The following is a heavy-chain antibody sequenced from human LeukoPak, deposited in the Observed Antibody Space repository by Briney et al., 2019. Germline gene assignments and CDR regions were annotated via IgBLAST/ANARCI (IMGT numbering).Heavy chain of an antibody. CDR3: ARGTKIGYTGYDWNY. Sequence: SETLSLTCTVSGGSISSYYWSWIRQPPGKGLEWIGYIYDIGSTSYTPSLKSRVTISVDTSSNQFSLMLTSVTAADTAVYYCARGTKIGYTGYDWNYWGQGSLVSVSS. D-gene: IGHD5-12*01. CDR1: GGSISSYY. V-gene: IGHV4-59*01. J-gene: IGHJ4*02. CDR2: IYDIGST.